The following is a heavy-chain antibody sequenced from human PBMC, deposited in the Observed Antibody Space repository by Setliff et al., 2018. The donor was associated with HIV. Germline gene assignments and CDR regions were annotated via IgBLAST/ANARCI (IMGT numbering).Heavy chain of an antibody. CDR3: AKRAVQDGTVTSSNWFES. J-gene: IGHJ5*01. D-gene: IGHD1-7*01. CDR2: IYYSGST. CDR1: GGSISSGGYY. V-gene: IGHV4-31*03. Sequence: KPSETLSLTCTVSGGSISSGGYYWSWIRQHPGKGLEWIGYIYYSGSTYYNPSLKSRVTISVDTSKNQFALKLTSVTAADTAVYYCAKRAVQDGTVTSSNWFESWGQGTLVTVSS.